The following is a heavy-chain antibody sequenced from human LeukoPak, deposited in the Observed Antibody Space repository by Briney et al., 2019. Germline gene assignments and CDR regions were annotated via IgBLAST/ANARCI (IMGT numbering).Heavy chain of an antibody. Sequence: SPSETLSLTCTVSGGSISSSSYYWGWIRQPPGKGLEWIGSIYYSGSTYYNPSLKSRVTISVDTSKNQFSLKLSSVTAADTAVYYCAGEPLQGGYSYGCAFDIWGQGTMVTVSS. CDR3: AGEPLQGGYSYGCAFDI. J-gene: IGHJ3*02. D-gene: IGHD5-18*01. V-gene: IGHV4-39*07. CDR2: IYYSGST. CDR1: GGSISSSSYY.